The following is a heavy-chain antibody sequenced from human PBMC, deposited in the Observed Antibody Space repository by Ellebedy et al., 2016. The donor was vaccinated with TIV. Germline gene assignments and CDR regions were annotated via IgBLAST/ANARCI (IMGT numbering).Heavy chain of an antibody. Sequence: SETLSLXXSVSGASITSGGYYWSWIRQHPGKGLEWVGHNYKGGDTYYNPSLKSRVVISMDTSKNQFSLKVISVTAADTAVYYCARGDGSGSYYRWGQGTLVTVSS. CDR1: GASITSGGYY. J-gene: IGHJ4*02. CDR2: NYKGGDT. D-gene: IGHD3-10*01. V-gene: IGHV4-31*03. CDR3: ARGDGSGSYYR.